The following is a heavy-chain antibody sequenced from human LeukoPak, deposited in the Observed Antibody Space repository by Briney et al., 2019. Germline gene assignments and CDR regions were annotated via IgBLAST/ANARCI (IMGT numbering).Heavy chain of an antibody. CDR2: INHSGST. CDR1: GGSFSGYY. Sequence: SETLSLTCAVYGGSFSGYYWSWIRQPPGKGLEWIGEINHSGSTNYNPSLKSRVTISVDTSKNQFSLKLSSVTAADTAVYYCARFGSGWYYFDHWGQGTLVTVSS. V-gene: IGHV4-34*01. J-gene: IGHJ4*02. CDR3: ARFGSGWYYFDH. D-gene: IGHD6-19*01.